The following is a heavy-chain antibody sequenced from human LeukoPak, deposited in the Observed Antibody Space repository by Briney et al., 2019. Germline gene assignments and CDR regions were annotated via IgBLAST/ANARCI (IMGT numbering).Heavy chain of an antibody. V-gene: IGHV4-59*01. CDR1: DGSISSFY. D-gene: IGHD4-17*01. J-gene: IGHJ3*02. CDR3: ARPVRRLRRDDAFDI. CDR2: IYYSGIS. Sequence: SETLSLTCTVSDGSISSFYWSWIRQPPGKGLEWIGYIYYSGISHYNPSLKSRVTISVDTSKNQFSLKLSSVTAADTAVYSCARPVRRLRRDDAFDIWGQGTMVTVSS.